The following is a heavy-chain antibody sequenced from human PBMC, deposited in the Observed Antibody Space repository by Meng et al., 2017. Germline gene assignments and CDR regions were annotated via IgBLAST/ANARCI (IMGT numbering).Heavy chain of an antibody. Sequence: LVEAGSRLRKPGASVNVSGRLSGNPFASYAMNWVRQAPGQGLEWMGWINTYTGNPTYAQGFTGRFVFSLDTSVSTAYLQISSLKTEDTAVYYCASISGYGSAWYYWGQGTLVTVSS. V-gene: IGHV7-4-1*02. CDR2: INTYTGNP. D-gene: IGHD6-19*01. J-gene: IGHJ4*02. CDR3: ASISGYGSAWYY. CDR1: GNPFASYA.